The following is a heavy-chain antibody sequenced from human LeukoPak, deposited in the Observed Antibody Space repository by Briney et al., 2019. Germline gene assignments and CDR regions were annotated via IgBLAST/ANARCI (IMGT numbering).Heavy chain of an antibody. CDR2: ISSSSNYI. J-gene: IGHJ4*02. D-gene: IGHD6-13*01. CDR1: GFTFSDYY. Sequence: KSGGSLRLSCAASGFTFSDYYMSWIRQAPGKGLEWVSSISSSSNYIYYADSVKGRFTISRDNAKNSLYLQMNSLRAEDTAVYYCARDGAVSSPFDYWGQGTLVTVSS. V-gene: IGHV3-11*06. CDR3: ARDGAVSSPFDY.